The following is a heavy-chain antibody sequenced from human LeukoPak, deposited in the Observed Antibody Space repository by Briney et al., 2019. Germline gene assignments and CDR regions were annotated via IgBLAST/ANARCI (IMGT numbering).Heavy chain of an antibody. J-gene: IGHJ4*02. D-gene: IGHD3-16*01. CDR1: GGSISSYY. CDR2: IYYSGST. V-gene: IGHV4-59*01. CDR3: ARDYEGDYFDY. Sequence: SETLSLTCTVSGGSISSYYWSWIRQPPGKGLEWIGYIYYSGSTNYNPSLKSRVTISVDTSKNQFSLKLSSVAAADTAVYYCARDYEGDYFDYWGRGTLVTVSS.